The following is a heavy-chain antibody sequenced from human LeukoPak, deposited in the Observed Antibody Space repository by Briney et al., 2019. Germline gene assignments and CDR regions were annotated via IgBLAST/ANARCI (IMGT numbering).Heavy chain of an antibody. D-gene: IGHD2/OR15-2a*01. CDR1: GDSITKSHW. CDR3: ARHPRPTYYFHITGYFDS. V-gene: IGHV4-4*02. CDR2: IYLSGST. Sequence: PSETLSLTCTVAGDSITKSHWWSWVRQPPGKGLEWIAGIYLSGSTNYSPSLKSRVTISIDRSKRQFSLELTSVTAADTAIYYCARHPRPTYYFHITGYFDSWGQGSLVTVSS. J-gene: IGHJ4*02.